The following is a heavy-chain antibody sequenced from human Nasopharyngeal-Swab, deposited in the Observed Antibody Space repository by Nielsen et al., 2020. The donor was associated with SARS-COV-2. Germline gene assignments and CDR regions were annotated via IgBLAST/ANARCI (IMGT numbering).Heavy chain of an antibody. CDR2: ISSSSSTI. V-gene: IGHV3-48*04. CDR3: ARGYSSRSEYYYYYMDV. CDR1: GFPFSSYS. Sequence: GESLKISCAASGFPFSSYSMNWVRQAPGKGLEWVSYISSSSSTIYYADSVKGRFTISRDNAKNSLYLQMNSLRAEDTAVYYCARGYSSRSEYYYYYMDVWGKGTTVTVSS. J-gene: IGHJ6*03. D-gene: IGHD6-13*01.